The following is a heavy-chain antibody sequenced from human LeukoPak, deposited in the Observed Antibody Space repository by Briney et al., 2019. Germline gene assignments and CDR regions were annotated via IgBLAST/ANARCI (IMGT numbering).Heavy chain of an antibody. J-gene: IGHJ4*02. CDR2: LSSSGSAF. D-gene: IGHD6-19*01. V-gene: IGHV3-48*03. Sequence: GGSLRLSCEDSGFTFGSYEMNWVRQAPGKGLEWIAYLSSSGSAFSYADSVKGRFTIARDNAKNTLYLQMNSLRAEDTAVYYCARVSTGYTSGWAPPTFDYWGQGTLVTVSS. CDR3: ARVSTGYTSGWAPPTFDY. CDR1: GFTFGSYE.